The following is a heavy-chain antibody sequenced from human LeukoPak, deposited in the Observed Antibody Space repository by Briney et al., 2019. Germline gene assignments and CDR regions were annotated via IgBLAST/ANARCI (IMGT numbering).Heavy chain of an antibody. J-gene: IGHJ4*02. V-gene: IGHV3-30*03. CDR1: GFTFSFYG. D-gene: IGHD3-9*01. CDR3: ARGRLGGHFNWMPSPPDY. CDR2: ISDDGSTK. Sequence: GTSLRLSCAASGFTFSFYGIHWVRQAPGKGLEWVAVISDDGSTKYYSDSVKGRFTVSRDDAANSLYLQMTSLRVEDTAVYYCARGRLGGHFNWMPSPPDYWGQGTLVTVSS.